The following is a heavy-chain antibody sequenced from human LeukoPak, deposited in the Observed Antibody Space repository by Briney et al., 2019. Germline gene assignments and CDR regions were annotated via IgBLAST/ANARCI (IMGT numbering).Heavy chain of an antibody. J-gene: IGHJ3*01. D-gene: IGHD6-25*01. CDR3: VRDRLHAFDF. CDR2: ISSNSGNT. Sequence: GASVKVSCKASGYIFTSNGISWVRQAPGQGLEWMGWISSNSGNTKYAQKLQDRVILTTDTSTTTAYMELRSLRSDDTAIYYCVRDRLHAFDFWGHGTLVTVSS. CDR1: GYIFTSNG. V-gene: IGHV1-18*01.